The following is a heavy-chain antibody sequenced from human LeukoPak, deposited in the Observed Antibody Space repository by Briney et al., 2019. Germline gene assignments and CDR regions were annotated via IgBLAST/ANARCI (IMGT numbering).Heavy chain of an antibody. D-gene: IGHD3-10*01. J-gene: IGHJ5*02. V-gene: IGHV4-34*01. CDR1: GGSFSGYY. Sequence: SETLSLTYAVYGGSFSGYYWSWIRQPPGKGLEWIGEINHSGSTNYNPSLKSRVTISVDTSKNQFSLKLSSVTAADTAVYYCARKRNYGSGSLFWFDPWGQGTLVTVSS. CDR3: ARKRNYGSGSLFWFDP. CDR2: INHSGST.